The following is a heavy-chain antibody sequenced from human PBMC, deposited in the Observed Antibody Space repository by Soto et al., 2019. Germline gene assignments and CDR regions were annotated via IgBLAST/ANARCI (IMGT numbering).Heavy chain of an antibody. V-gene: IGHV4-59*08. D-gene: IGHD5-18*01. Sequence: SETLSLTCTVSGGSISSYYWSWIRQPPGKGLEWIGYIYYSGSTNYNPSLTSRVTISVDTSKNQFSLKLSSVTAADTAVYYCARHRYSYGVYHFDYWGQGTLVTVSS. J-gene: IGHJ4*02. CDR1: GGSISSYY. CDR2: IYYSGST. CDR3: ARHRYSYGVYHFDY.